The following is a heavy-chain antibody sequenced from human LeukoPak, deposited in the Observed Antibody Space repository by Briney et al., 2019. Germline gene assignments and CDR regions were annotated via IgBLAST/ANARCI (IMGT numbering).Heavy chain of an antibody. J-gene: IGHJ4*02. CDR2: INPNSGGP. V-gene: IGHV1-2*02. D-gene: IGHD4-11*01. CDR3: ARGDSNYPDY. Sequence: ASVKVSCKASGYTFTGYYMHWVRQTPGQGLEWMGWINPNSGGPNYPQKFQGRATMTRDTSISTAYMELSRLRSDDTAVYYCARGDSNYPDYWGQGTLVTVSS. CDR1: GYTFTGYY.